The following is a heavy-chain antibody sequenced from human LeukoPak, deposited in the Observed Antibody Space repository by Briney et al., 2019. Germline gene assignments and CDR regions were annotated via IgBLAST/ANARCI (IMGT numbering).Heavy chain of an antibody. V-gene: IGHV3-11*01. Sequence: GGSLRLSCAASGFTFSDYYMSWIRQAPGKGLEWVSYISSSGSTIYYADSVKGRFTISRDNAKNSLYLQMNSLRAEDTAVYYCAREAVMPVAQVKIGTSDRPLYEYYGLDVWGQGTTVTVS. CDR1: GFTFSDYY. J-gene: IGHJ6*02. CDR2: ISSSGSTI. CDR3: AREAVMPVAQVKIGTSDRPLYEYYGLDV. D-gene: IGHD1/OR15-1a*01.